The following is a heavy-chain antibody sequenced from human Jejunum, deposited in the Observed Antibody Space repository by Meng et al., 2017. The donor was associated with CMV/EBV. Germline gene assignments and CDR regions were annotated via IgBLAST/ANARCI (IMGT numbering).Heavy chain of an antibody. CDR3: ARGNYGFDY. CDR1: GFPFGAYY. Sequence: LRLGCAGSGFPFGAYYMTWVRQAPGKGLEWVSYITGSGDIIYYADSVKGRFTISRDNAKSSLYLEINSLRAEDTAVYYCARGNYGFDYWGQGTLVTVSS. J-gene: IGHJ4*02. D-gene: IGHD4-17*01. V-gene: IGHV3-11*01. CDR2: ITGSGDII.